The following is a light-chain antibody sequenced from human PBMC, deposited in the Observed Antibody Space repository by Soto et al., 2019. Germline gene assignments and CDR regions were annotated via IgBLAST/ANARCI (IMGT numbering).Light chain of an antibody. CDR2: DAS. CDR1: QSVTSY. CDR3: QQRSSWPIT. J-gene: IGKJ5*01. Sequence: VLTASQSTLSASPGPRPTLPCRASQSVTSYSAWHQQRSGPAPRVLINDASRRATGIPDSLSGSGYGADFNLTTSSLETEDFAVYYCQQRSSWPITFGQGTRLEI. V-gene: IGKV3-11*01.